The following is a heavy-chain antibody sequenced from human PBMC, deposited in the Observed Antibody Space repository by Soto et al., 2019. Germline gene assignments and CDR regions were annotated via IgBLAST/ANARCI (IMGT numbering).Heavy chain of an antibody. CDR2: INPSNNST. CDR1: GYIFTTYY. D-gene: IGHD3-22*01. J-gene: IGHJ5*02. CDR3: ASHYDSSGYSSNWLDP. V-gene: IGHV1-46*01. Sequence: QVQLVQSGAEVKKPGASVKVSCKASGYIFTTYYMHWVRQAPGQGLEWMGIINPSNNSTTSAQKYQGRRTVTSDTSTSTLYMELSSLRSEDTAVYYCASHYDSSGYSSNWLDPWGQGTLVTVSS.